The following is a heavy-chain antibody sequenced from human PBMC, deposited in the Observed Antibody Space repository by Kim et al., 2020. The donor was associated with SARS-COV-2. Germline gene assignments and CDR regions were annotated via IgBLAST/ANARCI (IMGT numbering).Heavy chain of an antibody. CDR3: ARDARSRYFDY. Sequence: SETLSLTCTVSGGSISSYYWSWIRQPPGKGLEWIGYIYYSGSTNYNPSPKSRVTISVDTSKNQFSLKLSSVTAADTAVYYCARDARSRYFDYWGQGTRVT. CDR2: IYYSGST. J-gene: IGHJ4*02. CDR1: GGSISSYY. V-gene: IGHV4-59*01. D-gene: IGHD6-13*01.